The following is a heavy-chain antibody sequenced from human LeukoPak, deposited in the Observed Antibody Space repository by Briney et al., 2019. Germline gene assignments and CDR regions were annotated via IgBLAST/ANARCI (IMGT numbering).Heavy chain of an antibody. Sequence: GGSLRLSCAASGLTFSSYSMNWVRQAPGKGLEGLPNISSTGGTIYYADSVKGRFTISRDNAENSLYLQMNSLRDEDTAVYFCARAANSGSFRGYIDYWGQGTLVTVSS. V-gene: IGHV3-48*02. D-gene: IGHD1-26*01. CDR2: ISSTGGTI. CDR3: ARAANSGSFRGYIDY. CDR1: GLTFSSYS. J-gene: IGHJ4*02.